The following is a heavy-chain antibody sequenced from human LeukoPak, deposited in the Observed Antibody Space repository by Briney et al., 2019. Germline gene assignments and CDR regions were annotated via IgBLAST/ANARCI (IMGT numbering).Heavy chain of an antibody. CDR3: AARTYSYDSGGYEDY. Sequence: GESLKISCKGSGYSFTNYWIGWVRQMPGKGLEGMGLIYPGDSDTRYSPSFQGQVTISADKSISTAYLQWSSLKASDTAMYYCAARTYSYDSGGYEDYWGQGTLVTVSS. V-gene: IGHV5-51*01. J-gene: IGHJ4*02. D-gene: IGHD3-22*01. CDR1: GYSFTNYW. CDR2: IYPGDSDT.